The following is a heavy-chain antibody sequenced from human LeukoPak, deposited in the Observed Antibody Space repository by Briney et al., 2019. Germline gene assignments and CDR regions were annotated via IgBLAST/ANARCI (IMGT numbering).Heavy chain of an antibody. D-gene: IGHD2-2*01. CDR3: ARAFCSSTSCYQGPFDF. CDR1: GFIFSSAW. J-gene: IGHJ4*02. CDR2: IKNKTSGGAT. Sequence: PGGSLRLSCAAPGFIFSSAWMTWVRQAPGKGLEWVGHIKNKTSGGATDYAAPVKGRFIISRDDSKNTLFLQMNSLRTEDTAVYYCARAFCSSTSCYQGPFDFWGQGTLVTVSS. V-gene: IGHV3-15*01.